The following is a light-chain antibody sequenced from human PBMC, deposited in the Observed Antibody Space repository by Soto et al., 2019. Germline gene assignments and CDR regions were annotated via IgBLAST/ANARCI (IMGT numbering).Light chain of an antibody. V-gene: IGLV2-14*01. J-gene: IGLJ1*01. Sequence: SVHGSPGQSITISCTGTSSDVGGYNYVSLYQQHPGKAPKLMIYEVSNRPSGVSNRFSGSKSGKTASLTISGLQAEDEADYYCSSYTSSSIPYVFGTGTKVTGL. CDR3: SSYTSSSIPYV. CDR2: EVS. CDR1: SSDVGGYNY.